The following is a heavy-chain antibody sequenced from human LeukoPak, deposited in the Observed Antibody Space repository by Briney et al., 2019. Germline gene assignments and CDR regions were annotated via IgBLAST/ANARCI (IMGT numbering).Heavy chain of an antibody. Sequence: ASVKVSRKASGGTFSGYAISWVRQAPGQGLEWMGGIIPIFGTANYAQKFQGRVTITADESTSTAYMELSSLRSEDTAVYYCARDQYQLLTGAFDYWGQGTLVTVSS. CDR1: GGTFSGYA. CDR2: IIPIFGTA. D-gene: IGHD2-2*01. V-gene: IGHV1-69*13. CDR3: ARDQYQLLTGAFDY. J-gene: IGHJ4*02.